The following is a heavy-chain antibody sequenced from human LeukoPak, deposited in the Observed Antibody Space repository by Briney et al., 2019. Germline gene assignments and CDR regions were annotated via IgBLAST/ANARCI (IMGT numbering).Heavy chain of an antibody. CDR2: TYYRSKWYN. CDR1: GDSVSSNSAA. V-gene: IGHV6-1*01. D-gene: IGHD6-13*01. J-gene: IGHJ4*02. Sequence: SQTLSLTCAISGDSVSSNSAAWNWIRQSPSRGLEWLGRTYYRSKWYNDYAVSVKSRITINPDTSKNQFSLQLNSVTPEDTAVYYCALSTGYSSSWYSSYFDYWGQGTLVTVSS. CDR3: ALSTGYSSSWYSSYFDY.